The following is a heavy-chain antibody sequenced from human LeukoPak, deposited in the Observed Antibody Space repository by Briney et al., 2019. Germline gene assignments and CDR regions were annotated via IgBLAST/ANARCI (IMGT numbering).Heavy chain of an antibody. D-gene: IGHD6-13*01. V-gene: IGHV1-69*05. CDR2: IIPIFGTA. CDR3: GRDPSRSSSHLSY. Sequence: ASVKVSCKASGVTFSSYAISWVRQAPGQGLEWMGGIIPIFGTANYAQKFQGRVTITTDESTSTAYMELSSRGSEDTAVYYCGRDPSRSSSHLSYGAKGTLVTVSS. J-gene: IGHJ4*02. CDR1: GVTFSSYA.